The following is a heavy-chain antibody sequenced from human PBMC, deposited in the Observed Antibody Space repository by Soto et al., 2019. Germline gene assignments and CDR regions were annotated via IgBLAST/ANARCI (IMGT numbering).Heavy chain of an antibody. CDR3: ARDPRGSGWSKVNWYFDL. CDR1: GGSISSYY. Sequence: VQLQESGPGLVKPSETLSLTCTVSGGSISSYYWSWIRQPPGKGLEWIGYIYYSGSTNYNPSLKSRVTISVDTSKNQFSLKLSSVTAADTAVYYCARDPRGSGWSKVNWYFDLWGRGTLVTVSS. J-gene: IGHJ2*01. D-gene: IGHD6-19*01. CDR2: IYYSGST. V-gene: IGHV4-59*01.